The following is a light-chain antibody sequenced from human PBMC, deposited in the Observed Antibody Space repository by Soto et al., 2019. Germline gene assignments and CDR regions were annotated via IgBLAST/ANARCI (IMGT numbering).Light chain of an antibody. J-gene: IGLJ1*01. CDR2: EVS. CDR3: SSYTSSSLYYV. Sequence: QSALTQPASVSGSLGQSITISWTGTSRDVGGYDYVSWFQHHPGKVPRVMIYEVSNRPSGVSNRFSGSKSGNTASLTISGLQAEDEADYYCSSYTSSSLYYVFGTGTKLTVL. CDR1: SRDVGGYDY. V-gene: IGLV2-14*01.